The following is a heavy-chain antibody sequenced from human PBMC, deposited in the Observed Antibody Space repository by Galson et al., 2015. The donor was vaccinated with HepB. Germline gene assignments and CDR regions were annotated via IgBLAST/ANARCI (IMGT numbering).Heavy chain of an antibody. V-gene: IGHV3-7*03. CDR2: IKQDGSEK. D-gene: IGHD2-2*01. Sequence: SLRLSCAASGFTFSSYWMSWVRRAPGKGLEWVANIKQDGSEKYYVDSVKGRFTISRDNAKNSLYLQMNSLRAEDTAVYYCARDFMGGQLPHNWFDPWGQGTLVTVSS. CDR1: GFTFSSYW. CDR3: ARDFMGGQLPHNWFDP. J-gene: IGHJ5*02.